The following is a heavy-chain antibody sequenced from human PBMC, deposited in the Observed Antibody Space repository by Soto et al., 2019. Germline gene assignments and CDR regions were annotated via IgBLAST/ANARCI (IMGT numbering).Heavy chain of an antibody. J-gene: IGHJ4*02. V-gene: IGHV4-31*01. Sequence: PSDTLSLTCTVSGGSISSGGYYWSWIRQHPGEGLEWIGHIFYSGSTYYNPSLKSQVAISLDTSKNQFSLTLSSVTAADTAVYYCARGPSGDKVHYWGQGALVTVSS. CDR3: ARGPSGDKVHY. D-gene: IGHD7-27*01. CDR1: GGSISSGGYY. CDR2: IFYSGST.